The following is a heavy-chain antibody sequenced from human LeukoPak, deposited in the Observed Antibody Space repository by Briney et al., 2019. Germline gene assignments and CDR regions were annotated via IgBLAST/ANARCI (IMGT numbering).Heavy chain of an antibody. CDR1: GFTFSSYA. J-gene: IGHJ4*02. Sequence: GGSLRLSCAASGFTFSSYAMSWVRQAPGKGLEWVSAISGSGGSTYYADSVKGRFTISRDNSKNTLYLLMNSLRAEDTAVYYCAKGDVEGSGSYYRDYWGQGTLVTVSS. CDR2: ISGSGGST. D-gene: IGHD3-10*01. CDR3: AKGDVEGSGSYYRDY. V-gene: IGHV3-23*01.